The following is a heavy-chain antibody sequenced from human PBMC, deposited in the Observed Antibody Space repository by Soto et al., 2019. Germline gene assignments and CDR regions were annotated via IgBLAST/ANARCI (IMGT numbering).Heavy chain of an antibody. Sequence: GGSLRLSCAASGFTFSSYAMHWVRQAPGKGLEWVAAIRYDGSNKYYADSVKGRFTISRDNSKNTLYLQMNSLRAEDTAVYYCAVHGENRWFRGFDIWGQGTMVTVSS. CDR3: AVHGENRWFRGFDI. J-gene: IGHJ3*02. CDR1: GFTFSSYA. V-gene: IGHV3-30*04. D-gene: IGHD3-10*01. CDR2: IRYDGSNK.